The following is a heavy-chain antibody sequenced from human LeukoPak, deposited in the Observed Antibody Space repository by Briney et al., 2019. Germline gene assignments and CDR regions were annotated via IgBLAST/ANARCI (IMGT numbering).Heavy chain of an antibody. D-gene: IGHD3-22*01. Sequence: PGGSLRLSCAASGFTFSDYYMSWIRQAPGKGLEWVSYISSSGSTIYYADSVKGRFTISRDNAKNSLYLQMNSLRAEDTAVYYCARDRDYYDSSGYLGNYYYMDVWGKGTTVTISS. J-gene: IGHJ6*03. CDR3: ARDRDYYDSSGYLGNYYYMDV. CDR1: GFTFSDYY. V-gene: IGHV3-11*01. CDR2: ISSSGSTI.